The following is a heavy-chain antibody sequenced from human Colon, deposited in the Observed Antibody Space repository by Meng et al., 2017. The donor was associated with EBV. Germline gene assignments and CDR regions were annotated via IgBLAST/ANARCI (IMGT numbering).Heavy chain of an antibody. D-gene: IGHD2-21*01. CDR3: RHAYCNHIDGCSDN. V-gene: IGHV4-34*01. CDR2: INYSGST. Sequence: QRQLHQRARGIVNPSEHLSLTCRGTGWPSSGYHWSWIRQSPGNGLEWIGEINYSGSTIYNPSLKSRVTISADTSKNQFSLRLNSVTAADTAVYYCRHAYCNHIDGCSDNWGQGTLVTVSS. CDR1: GWPSSGYH. J-gene: IGHJ4*02.